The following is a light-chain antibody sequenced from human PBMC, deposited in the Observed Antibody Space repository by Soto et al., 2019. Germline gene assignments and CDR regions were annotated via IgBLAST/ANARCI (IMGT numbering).Light chain of an antibody. Sequence: DIQMTQSPSSLSASVGDRVIITCRASQSINSYLNWYQQKPGKAPKLLIYAASTLQSGVPSRFSGSGSRTDFTLTISSLQPEDFATYHCQQSYSDLWTFGQGTKVEIK. CDR2: AAS. J-gene: IGKJ1*01. V-gene: IGKV1-39*01. CDR3: QQSYSDLWT. CDR1: QSINSY.